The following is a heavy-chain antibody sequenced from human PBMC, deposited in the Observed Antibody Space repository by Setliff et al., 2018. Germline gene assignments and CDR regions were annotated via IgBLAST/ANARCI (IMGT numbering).Heavy chain of an antibody. CDR3: ARDLYSSSSGGFYYYYYYMDV. J-gene: IGHJ6*03. CDR1: GGSISSGSYY. V-gene: IGHV4-61*09. CDR2: IYSSGST. Sequence: SETLSLTCTVSGGSISSGSYYWSWIRRPAGKGLEWIGHIYSSGSTNYNPSLKSRVTISVDRSKNQFSLKLSSVIAADTAVYYCARDLYSSSSGGFYYYYYYMDVWGKGTTVTVSS. D-gene: IGHD6-6*01.